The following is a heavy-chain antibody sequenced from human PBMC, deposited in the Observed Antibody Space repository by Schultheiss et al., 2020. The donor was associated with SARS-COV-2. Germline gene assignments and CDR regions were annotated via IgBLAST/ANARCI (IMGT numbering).Heavy chain of an antibody. V-gene: IGHV4-39*01. CDR1: GGSISSGGYY. Sequence: SETLSLTCTVSGGSISSGGYYWSWIRQPAGKGLEWIGSIDYSGSTYYNPSLKSRVTISVDTSKNQFSLKLSSVTAADTAVYYCARLTLRGYSYGFFDYWGQGALVTVSS. J-gene: IGHJ4*02. CDR2: IDYSGST. CDR3: ARLTLRGYSYGFFDY. D-gene: IGHD5-18*01.